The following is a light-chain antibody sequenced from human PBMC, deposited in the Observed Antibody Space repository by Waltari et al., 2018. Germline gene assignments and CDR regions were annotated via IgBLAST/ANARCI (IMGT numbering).Light chain of an antibody. CDR1: QSLSSSY. CDR2: GAS. J-gene: IGKJ2*01. V-gene: IGKV3-20*01. CDR3: QQYGSSPPT. Sequence: EIVLTQSPGTLSLSPGERATHSCRASQSLSSSYLAWYQQKPGQAPRLLIYGASSRATGIPDRFSGSGSGTDFTLTITSLEPEDFAGYSCQQYGSSPPTFGQGTKLEIK.